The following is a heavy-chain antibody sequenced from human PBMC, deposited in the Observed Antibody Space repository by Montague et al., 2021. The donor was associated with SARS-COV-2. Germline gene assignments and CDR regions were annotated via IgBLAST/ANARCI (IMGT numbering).Heavy chain of an antibody. J-gene: IGHJ4*02. D-gene: IGHD6-6*01. CDR2: IYYSGST. V-gene: IGHV4-39*07. CDR3: ARDLNEYSSSGGFDY. Sequence: SETLSLTCTVSGGSISSSSYYWGWIRQPPGKGLEWIGSIYYSGSTSYNPSLKSRVTISVDTSKNQFSLKLSSVTAADTAVYYCARDLNEYSSSGGFDYWGQGTLVTVSS. CDR1: GGSISSSSYY.